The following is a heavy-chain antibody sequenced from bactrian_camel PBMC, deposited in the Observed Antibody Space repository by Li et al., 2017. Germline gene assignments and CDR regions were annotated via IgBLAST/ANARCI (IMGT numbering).Heavy chain of an antibody. CDR2: ISDAGDT. Sequence: HVQLVESGGGSVQAGGSLRLSCAASGNFYSAYCMAWFRRAPGKEREGVAAISDAGDTTYYGDFVKGRFTVSQDKTKRTLYLQMNSLKPEDTAMYYCAAEAALPHVYATNYQCRYFEGYNNWGQGTQVTVS. CDR1: GNFYSAYC. V-gene: IGHV3S53*01. CDR3: AAEAALPHVYATNYQCRYFEGYNN. D-gene: IGHD1*01. J-gene: IGHJ4*01.